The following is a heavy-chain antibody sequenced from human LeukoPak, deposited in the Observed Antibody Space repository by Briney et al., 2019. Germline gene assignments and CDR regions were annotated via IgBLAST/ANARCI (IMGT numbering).Heavy chain of an antibody. V-gene: IGHV4-59*01. Sequence: SETLSLTCTVSGGSTSTYYWSWIRQPPGKGLEWIGYIYYSGSTNYNPSLKSRVTISVDTSKNQFSLKLSSVTAADTAVYYCARRMDDAFDIWGQGTMVTVSS. J-gene: IGHJ3*02. D-gene: IGHD2-8*01. CDR3: ARRMDDAFDI. CDR1: GGSTSTYY. CDR2: IYYSGST.